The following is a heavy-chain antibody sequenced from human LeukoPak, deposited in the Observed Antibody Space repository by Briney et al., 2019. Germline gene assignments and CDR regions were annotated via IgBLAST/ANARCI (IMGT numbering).Heavy chain of an antibody. CDR2: IYSGGST. D-gene: IGHD5-18*01. CDR1: GFTVSSNY. J-gene: IGHJ4*02. V-gene: IGHV3-66*01. CDR3: ASNVDTAMVGGDYYFDY. Sequence: GGSLRLSCAASGFTVSSNYMSWVRQAPGKGLEWVSVIYSGGSTYYADSVKGRFTISRDNSKNTLYLQMNSLRAEETAVYYCASNVDTAMVGGDYYFDYWGQGTLVTVSS.